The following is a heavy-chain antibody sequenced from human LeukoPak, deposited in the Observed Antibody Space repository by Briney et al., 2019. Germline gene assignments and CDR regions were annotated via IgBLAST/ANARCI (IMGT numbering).Heavy chain of an antibody. D-gene: IGHD3-3*01. CDR3: ASAITIFGYYYYMDV. CDR1: GYTFTSYY. CDR2: INPSGGSP. J-gene: IGHJ6*03. V-gene: IGHV1-46*01. Sequence: ASVKVSCKASGYTFTSYYMHWVRQAPGQGLEWMGIINPSGGSPSYAQKFQGRVTMTRDTSTSTVYMELSSLRSEDTAVYYCASAITIFGYYYYMDVWGEGTTVTVSS.